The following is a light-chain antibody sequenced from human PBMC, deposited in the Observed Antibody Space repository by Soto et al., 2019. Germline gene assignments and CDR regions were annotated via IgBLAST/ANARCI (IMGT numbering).Light chain of an antibody. V-gene: IGKV4-1*01. J-gene: IGKJ1*01. CDR1: QSVLYRSDNKNY. CDR2: WAS. CDR3: QQYYSTPPT. Sequence: DIVMTQSPDSLAVSLGERATINCKSSQSVLYRSDNKNYLAWYQQKPGQPPKLLIYWASTRESGVPDRFSGSGSGTDFTLTISGLQADDVAVYYCQQYYSTPPTFGQGTKVEIK.